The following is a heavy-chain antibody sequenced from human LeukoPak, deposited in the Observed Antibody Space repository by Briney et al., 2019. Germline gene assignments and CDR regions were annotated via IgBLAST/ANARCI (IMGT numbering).Heavy chain of an antibody. J-gene: IGHJ5*02. Sequence: PGGSLRLSCAVSGFTFSSYAMTWVRQVPGKGLEWVSVISGSGGSTYYADSVKGRFTISRDNSKNTLYLQMNSLRAEDTAVYYCAKDRGVAAARRGYWFDPWGQGTLVTVSS. CDR2: ISGSGGST. V-gene: IGHV3-23*01. D-gene: IGHD6-13*01. CDR3: AKDRGVAAARRGYWFDP. CDR1: GFTFSSYA.